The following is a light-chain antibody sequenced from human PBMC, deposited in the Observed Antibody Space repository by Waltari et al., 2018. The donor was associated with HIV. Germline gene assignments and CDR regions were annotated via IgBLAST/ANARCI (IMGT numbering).Light chain of an antibody. CDR2: GVK. V-gene: IGLV2-8*01. CDR1: SSYVGGYYY. Sequence: QSALTQPPSASGSPGPSVTISCTGTSSYVGGYYYVSWYQQHPGKAPKLMIYGVKKRPSGVPDRFSGSKSGNTASLTVSGLQAEDEAEYYCSSYAGSNNVVFGGGTKLTVL. CDR3: SSYAGSNNVV. J-gene: IGLJ2*01.